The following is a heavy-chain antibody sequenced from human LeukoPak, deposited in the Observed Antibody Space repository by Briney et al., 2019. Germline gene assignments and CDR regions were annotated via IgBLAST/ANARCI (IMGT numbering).Heavy chain of an antibody. CDR1: GFTFSTAW. CDR3: STAGYCSGGDCYSFDY. V-gene: IGHV3-15*01. D-gene: IGHD2-15*01. Sequence: GGSLRLSCTASGFTFSTAWMCWVRQAPGKGLEWVGRIKSKIDGGTTEYAAPVKGRFTISRDDSKKTVYLQMNSLKTEDTAVYFCSTAGYCSGGDCYSFDYWGQGIRVTLSS. J-gene: IGHJ4*02. CDR2: IKSKIDGGTT.